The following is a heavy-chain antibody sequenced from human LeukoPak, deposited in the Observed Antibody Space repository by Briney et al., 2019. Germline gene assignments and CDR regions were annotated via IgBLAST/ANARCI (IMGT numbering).Heavy chain of an antibody. CDR1: GFTFSSYG. D-gene: IGHD3-22*01. CDR2: ISGSGGST. Sequence: PGRSLRLSCAASGFTFSSYGMHWVRQAPGKGLEWVSAISGSGGSTYYADSVKGRFTISRDNAKNSLYLQMNSLRAEDTAVYYCAREITYYYDSSGYYYPYYYYGMDVWGQGTTVTVSS. J-gene: IGHJ6*02. CDR3: AREITYYYDSSGYYYPYYYYGMDV. V-gene: IGHV3-21*04.